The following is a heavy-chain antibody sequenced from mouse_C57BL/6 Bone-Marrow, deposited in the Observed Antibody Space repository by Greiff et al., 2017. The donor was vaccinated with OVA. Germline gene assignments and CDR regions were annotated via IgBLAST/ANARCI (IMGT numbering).Heavy chain of an antibody. J-gene: IGHJ4*01. CDR1: GFTFSSYA. V-gene: IGHV5-9-1*02. CDR3: TREGGYYYDGKNYAMDY. CDR2: ISSGGDYI. Sequence: EVMLVESGEGLVKPGGSLKLSCAASGFTFSSYAMSWVRQTPEKRLEWVAYISSGGDYIYYADTVKGRFTISRDNARNHLYLQMSNLKSEDTAMYYCTREGGYYYDGKNYAMDYWGQGTSVTVSS. D-gene: IGHD1-1*01.